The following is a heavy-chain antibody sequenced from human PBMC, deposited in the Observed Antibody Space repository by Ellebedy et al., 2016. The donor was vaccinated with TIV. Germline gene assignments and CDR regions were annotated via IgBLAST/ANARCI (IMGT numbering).Heavy chain of an antibody. CDR3: ARDPVGVGPAFDV. CDR2: ITESGGNT. D-gene: IGHD4-23*01. CDR1: GLTLSSHA. V-gene: IGHV3-23*01. Sequence: GESLKIPCAASGLTLSSHAMSWVRQAPGKGPEWVSSITESGGNTYYADSVKGRFTISRDNSKDTLYLQMNSLRAEDTAIYYCARDPVGVGPAFDVWGQGTMVTVSS. J-gene: IGHJ3*01.